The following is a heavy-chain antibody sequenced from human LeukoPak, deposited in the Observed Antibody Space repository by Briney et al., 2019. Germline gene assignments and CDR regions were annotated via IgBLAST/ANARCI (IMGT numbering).Heavy chain of an antibody. V-gene: IGHV1-18*01. J-gene: IGHJ5*02. CDR1: GYTFTSYG. D-gene: IGHD3-9*01. Sequence: ASVKVSCKASGYTFTSYGISWVRQAPGQGLEWMGWISAYNGNTNYAQKLQGRVTMTTDTSTSTAYMELRSLRSDDTAVYYCARDAYYDILTGFGPWGQGTLVTVSS. CDR3: ARDAYYDILTGFGP. CDR2: ISAYNGNT.